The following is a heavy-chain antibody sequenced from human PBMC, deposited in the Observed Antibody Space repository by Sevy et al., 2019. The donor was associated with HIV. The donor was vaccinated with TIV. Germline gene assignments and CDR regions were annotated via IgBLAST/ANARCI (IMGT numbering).Heavy chain of an antibody. CDR2: IYYSGST. Sequence: SETLSLTCTVSGGSISSGGYYWSWIRQHPGKGLEWIGYIYYSGSTYYNPSLKSRVTISVDTSKNQFSLMLSSVTAADTAVYYCARGGGGIVVVPAAPYNWFDPWGQGTLVTVSS. CDR1: GGSISSGGYY. CDR3: ARGGGGIVVVPAAPYNWFDP. V-gene: IGHV4-31*03. D-gene: IGHD2-2*01. J-gene: IGHJ5*02.